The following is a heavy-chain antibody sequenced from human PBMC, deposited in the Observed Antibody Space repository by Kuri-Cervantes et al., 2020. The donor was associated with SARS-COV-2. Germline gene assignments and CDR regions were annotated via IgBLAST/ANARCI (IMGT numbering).Heavy chain of an antibody. CDR2: IWPDGNNK. V-gene: IGHV3-33*06. D-gene: IGHD1-26*01. J-gene: IGHJ6*02. Sequence: GESLKISCTASGFSFSYYGMHWVRQAPGKGLEWVAVIWPDGNNKFYSDSVRGRFTISRDNSRSTLYLQMNSLRAEDTGVYYCVKENSGRAPLMDVWGQGTTVTVSS. CDR3: VKENSGRAPLMDV. CDR1: GFSFSYYG.